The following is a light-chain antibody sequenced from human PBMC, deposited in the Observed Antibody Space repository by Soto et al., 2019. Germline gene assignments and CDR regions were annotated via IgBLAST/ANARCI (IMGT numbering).Light chain of an antibody. CDR2: DVS. V-gene: IGLV2-14*01. J-gene: IGLJ1*01. CDR1: SSDVGGYNY. Sequence: QSGLTQPGSVSGSPGQSIAISCIGTSSDVGGYNYVSWYQQHPGKAPKLMIYDVSNRPSGASDRFSGSKSGNTASLTISGLQPEDEADYYCTSYTSSSTYVFGTGTKVTVL. CDR3: TSYTSSSTYV.